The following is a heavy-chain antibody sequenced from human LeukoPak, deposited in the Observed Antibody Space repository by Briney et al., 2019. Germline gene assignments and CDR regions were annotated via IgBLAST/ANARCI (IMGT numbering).Heavy chain of an antibody. D-gene: IGHD6-19*01. J-gene: IGHJ4*02. CDR2: IYYSGST. V-gene: IGHV4-39*01. Sequence: PSETLSLTCTVSGGSISSSSYYWGWIRQPPGKGLEWIGSIYYSGSTYYNPSLKSRVTISVDTSKNQFSLKLSSVTAADTAVYYCGTVAGTNPFDYWGQGTLVTVSS. CDR1: GGSISSSSYY. CDR3: GTVAGTNPFDY.